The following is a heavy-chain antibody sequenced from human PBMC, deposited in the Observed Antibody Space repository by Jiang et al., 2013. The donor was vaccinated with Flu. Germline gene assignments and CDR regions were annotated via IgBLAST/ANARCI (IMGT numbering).Heavy chain of an antibody. CDR1: A. CDR2: INTNTGNP. V-gene: IGHV7-4-1*02. CDR3: ARKRNWQQGRGGYAFDI. D-gene: IGHD6-13*01. Sequence: AMNWVRQAPGQGLEWMGWINTNTGNPTYAQGFTGRFVFSLDTSVSTAYLQISSLKAEDTAVYYCARKRNWQQGRGGYAFDIWGQGTMVTVSS. J-gene: IGHJ3*02.